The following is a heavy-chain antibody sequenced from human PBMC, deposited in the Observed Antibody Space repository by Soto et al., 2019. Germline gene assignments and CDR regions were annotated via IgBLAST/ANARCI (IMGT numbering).Heavy chain of an antibody. CDR1: GFTFGTTD. J-gene: IGHJ1*01. CDR3: VKNSGWFNT. V-gene: IGHV3-23*01. Sequence: QLLQSGGGLVQPGGSLTLSCAASGFTFGTTDMSWVRQAPGEGLEWVLTIDGSGGITYYADSVKGRFTISRDTSRNTVYLQMNSLSGDDTSLYYFVKNSGWFNTWGQGALVTVSS. CDR2: IDGSGGIT. D-gene: IGHD3-10*01.